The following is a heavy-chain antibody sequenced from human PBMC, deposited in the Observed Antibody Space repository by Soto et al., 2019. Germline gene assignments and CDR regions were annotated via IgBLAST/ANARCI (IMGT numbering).Heavy chain of an antibody. Sequence: QVMLVQSRAEVKKPGASVKVSCQDSGYTFSKYDIHWVRLATGHGLEWMVWMNPRSGNTGYAQKFWGRVIMTRNTAITTAYMELSSLKYEDSAIYYGTRARGAETFDLWRQGSRVTVSP. J-gene: IGHJ1*01. CDR1: GYTFSKYD. CDR3: TRARGAETFDL. CDR2: MNPRSGNT. D-gene: IGHD2-15*01. V-gene: IGHV1-8*01.